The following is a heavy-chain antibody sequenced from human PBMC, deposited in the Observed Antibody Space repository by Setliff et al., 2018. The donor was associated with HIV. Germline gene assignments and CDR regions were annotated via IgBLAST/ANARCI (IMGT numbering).Heavy chain of an antibody. Sequence: ASVKVSCKASGYRFIGFAIHWVRQAPGQRFEWMGWINAGTGNTKYSQKFQDRVTISRDIHANTAYMELSSLRSEDTAIYYCARSLREYSYGSPDYWGPGTLVTVSS. CDR3: ARSLREYSYGSPDY. D-gene: IGHD5-18*01. J-gene: IGHJ4*02. V-gene: IGHV1-3*01. CDR1: GYRFIGFA. CDR2: INAGTGNT.